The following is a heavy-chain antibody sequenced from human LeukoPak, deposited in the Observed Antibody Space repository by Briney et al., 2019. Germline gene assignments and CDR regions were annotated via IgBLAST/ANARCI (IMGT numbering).Heavy chain of an antibody. CDR2: ISGSGGST. J-gene: IGHJ4*02. Sequence: GGSLRLSCVASGFTFSGYGMSWVRQAPGKGLEWVSGISGSGGSTFYAESVKGRFTISRDDSKLYLQMNSLRVEDTAVYYCAKRGVQQWLVDWYFDYWGQGTLVTVSS. CDR3: AKRGVQQWLVDWYFDY. D-gene: IGHD6-19*01. CDR1: GFTFSGYG. V-gene: IGHV3-23*01.